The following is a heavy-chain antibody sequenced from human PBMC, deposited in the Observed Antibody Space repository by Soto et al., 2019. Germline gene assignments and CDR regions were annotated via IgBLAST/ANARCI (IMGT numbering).Heavy chain of an antibody. CDR1: GYTFTSYG. J-gene: IGHJ4*02. D-gene: IGHD3-22*01. CDR2: ISAYNGNT. Sequence: VKVSCKASGYTFTSYGISWVRQAPGQGLEWMGWISAYNGNTNYAQKLQGRVTMTTDTSTSTAYMELRSLRSDDTAVYYCARNGYYYDSSGYQYYFDYWGQGTLVTVSS. CDR3: ARNGYYYDSSGYQYYFDY. V-gene: IGHV1-18*01.